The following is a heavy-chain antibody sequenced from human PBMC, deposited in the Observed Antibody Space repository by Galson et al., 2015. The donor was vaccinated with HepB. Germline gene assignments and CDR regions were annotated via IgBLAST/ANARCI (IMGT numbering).Heavy chain of an antibody. CDR1: GFTFSSYG. Sequence: SLRLSCAASGFTFSSYGMHWVRQAPGKGLEWVAVIPDDGSNKYYADSVKGRFTISRDKSKNTLYLQMNSLRAEDTAVYYCARGYSVTSHWGQGTLVTVSS. D-gene: IGHD1-1*01. CDR2: IPDDGSNK. CDR3: ARGYSVTSH. V-gene: IGHV3-30*03. J-gene: IGHJ4*02.